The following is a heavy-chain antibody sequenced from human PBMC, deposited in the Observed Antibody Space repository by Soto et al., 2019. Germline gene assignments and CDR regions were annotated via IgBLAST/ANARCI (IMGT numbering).Heavy chain of an antibody. CDR3: ARHRFGGYDFDY. V-gene: IGHV4-59*08. CDR2: IYYSGST. J-gene: IGHJ4*02. D-gene: IGHD5-12*01. Sequence: SETLSLTCTVSGGSISSYYWSWIRQPPGKGLEWIGYIYYSGSTNYNPSLKSRVTISVDTSKNQFSLKLSSVTAADTAVYYCARHRFGGYDFDYWGQGTLVTVSS. CDR1: GGSISSYY.